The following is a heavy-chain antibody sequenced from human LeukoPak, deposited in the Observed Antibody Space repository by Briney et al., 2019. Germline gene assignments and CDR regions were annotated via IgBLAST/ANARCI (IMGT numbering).Heavy chain of an antibody. V-gene: IGHV3-21*01. CDR3: AREKNYGGNPFDY. D-gene: IGHD4-23*01. J-gene: IGHJ4*02. CDR2: ISSSSSYI. Sequence: GGSLRLSCAASGFTFSSYSMNWVRQAPGKGLEWVSSISSSSSYIYYADSVKGRFTISRDNAKNTLYLQMNSLRAEDTAVYYCAREKNYGGNPFDYWGQGTLVTVSS. CDR1: GFTFSSYS.